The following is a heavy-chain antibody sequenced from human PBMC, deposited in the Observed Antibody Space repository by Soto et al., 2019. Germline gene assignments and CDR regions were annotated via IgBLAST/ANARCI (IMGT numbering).Heavy chain of an antibody. D-gene: IGHD3-22*01. CDR1: GYTFTSYG. V-gene: IGHV1-18*01. J-gene: IGHJ2*01. CDR3: ARGFYDSSGYYLGWYFDL. CDR2: ISAYNGNT. Sequence: ASVKVSCKASGYTFTSYGISWVRQAPGQGLEWMGWISAYNGNTNYAQKLQGRVTMTTDTSTSTAYMELRSLRSDDTAVYYCARGFYDSSGYYLGWYFDLWGRGTLVTVSS.